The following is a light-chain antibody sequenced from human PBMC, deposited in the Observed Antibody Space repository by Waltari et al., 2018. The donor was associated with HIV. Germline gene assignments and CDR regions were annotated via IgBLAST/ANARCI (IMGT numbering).Light chain of an antibody. CDR1: DLHKQH. CDR3: QSRDRDIVI. CDR2: EDN. J-gene: IGLJ2*01. Sequence: SYELTQPPSLSVSPGHTAVITCSGHDLHKQHVCWYQLKTGQPPLLIIYEDNKRPSGIPERFSGSNSGNTSTLTVTMTQSVDEAEYFCQSRDRDIVIFGRGTKLIVL. V-gene: IGLV3-1*01.